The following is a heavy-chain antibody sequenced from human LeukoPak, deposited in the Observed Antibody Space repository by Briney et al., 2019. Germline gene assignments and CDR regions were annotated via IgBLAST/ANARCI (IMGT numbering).Heavy chain of an antibody. V-gene: IGHV3-30*18. J-gene: IGHJ4*02. CDR1: GFTFSSYG. CDR3: AKERELYYGSGSYYDY. CDR2: ISYDGSNK. Sequence: GGSLRLSCAASGFTFSSYGMHWVRQAPGKGLEWVAVISYDGSNKYYADSVKGRFTISRDNSKNTLYLQMNSLRAEDTAVYYCAKERELYYGSGSYYDYWGQGTLVTVSS. D-gene: IGHD3-10*01.